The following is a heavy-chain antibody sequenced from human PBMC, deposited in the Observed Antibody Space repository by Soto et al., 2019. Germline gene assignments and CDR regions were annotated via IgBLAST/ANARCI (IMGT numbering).Heavy chain of an antibody. V-gene: IGHV4-31*03. CDR3: ARIEMASIK. J-gene: IGHJ4*02. CDR1: GASIGSGGDY. Sequence: SETLSLSCSVSGASIGSGGDYWSWLRQSPGKGLEWIGHIYYTGSTFYSPSLKSRLTISLDTSKNQFSLDLRSVTAADTAMYYCARIEMASIKWGRGTLVTVSS. CDR2: IYYTGST.